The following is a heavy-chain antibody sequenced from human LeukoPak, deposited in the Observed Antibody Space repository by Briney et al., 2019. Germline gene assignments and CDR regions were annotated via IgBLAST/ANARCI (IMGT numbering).Heavy chain of an antibody. J-gene: IGHJ4*02. Sequence: GGSLRLSCAASGFTFSSYAMHWVRQAPGKGLEWVAVISYDGSNKYYADSVKGRFTISRDNSKNTLYLQMNSLRAEDTAVYYCAGGDYENYWGQGTLVTVSS. CDR2: ISYDGSNK. V-gene: IGHV3-30-3*01. CDR3: AGGDYENY. D-gene: IGHD4-17*01. CDR1: GFTFSSYA.